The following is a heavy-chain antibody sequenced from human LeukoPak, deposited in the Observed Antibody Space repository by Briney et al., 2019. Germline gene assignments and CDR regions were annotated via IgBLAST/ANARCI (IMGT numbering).Heavy chain of an antibody. CDR2: ISPYNGNT. J-gene: IGHJ4*02. D-gene: IGHD1-26*01. Sequence: ASVKVSCKASNYTFIRYGITWVRQAPGQGLEWLAWISPYNGNTKYAQKFQGRVAMTTDTSMSTAYMELRSLTSDDTAVYYCAREESIGRYQFLHDSWGQGTLVTVSS. V-gene: IGHV1-18*01. CDR1: NYTFIRYG. CDR3: AREESIGRYQFLHDS.